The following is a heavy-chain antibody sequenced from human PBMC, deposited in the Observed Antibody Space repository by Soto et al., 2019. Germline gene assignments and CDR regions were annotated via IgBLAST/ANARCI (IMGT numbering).Heavy chain of an antibody. CDR3: AKVLLPDFLEREPGYSSGWYVGY. J-gene: IGHJ4*02. D-gene: IGHD6-19*01. Sequence: EVQLLESGGGLVQPGGSLRLSCAASGFTFSSYAMSWVRQAPGKGLEWVSAISGSGGSTYYADSVKGRFTISRDNSKNTLYLQMNSLRAEDTAVYYCAKVLLPDFLEREPGYSSGWYVGYWGQGTLVTVSS. CDR2: ISGSGGST. V-gene: IGHV3-23*01. CDR1: GFTFSSYA.